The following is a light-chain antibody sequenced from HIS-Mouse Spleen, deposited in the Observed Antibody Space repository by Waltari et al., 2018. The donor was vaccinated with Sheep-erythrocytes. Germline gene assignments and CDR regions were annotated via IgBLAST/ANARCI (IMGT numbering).Light chain of an antibody. J-gene: IGLJ2*01. Sequence: SYELTQPPSVSVSPGQTASITCSGDKLGDNYACWYQPKPGQSPVLVIYQDSKRPSGIPERFSGSNSGNTATLTISGTQAMDEADYYCQAWDSSTAWNVVFGGGTKLTVL. CDR1: KLGDNY. V-gene: IGLV3-1*01. CDR2: QDS. CDR3: QAWDSSTAWNVV.